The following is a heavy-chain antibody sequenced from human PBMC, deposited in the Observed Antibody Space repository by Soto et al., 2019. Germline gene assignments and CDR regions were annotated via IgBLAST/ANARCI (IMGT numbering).Heavy chain of an antibody. V-gene: IGHV1-69*13. Sequence: SVKVSCKASGGTFSSYAISWVRQAPGQGLEWMGGIIPIFGTANYAQKFQGRVTITADESTSTAYMELSSLRSEGTAVYYCARALEEIVVVPAAPTNYGMDVWGQGTTVTVSS. CDR3: ARALEEIVVVPAAPTNYGMDV. D-gene: IGHD2-2*01. J-gene: IGHJ6*02. CDR2: IIPIFGTA. CDR1: GGTFSSYA.